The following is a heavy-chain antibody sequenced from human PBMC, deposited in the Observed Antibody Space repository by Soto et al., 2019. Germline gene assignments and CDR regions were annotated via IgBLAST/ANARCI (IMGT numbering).Heavy chain of an antibody. V-gene: IGHV3-23*01. Sequence: GGALRLSCAASEFTFSNYAMSWVRQAPGKGLEWVSAISYGGGTTYYADSVKGRFTISRDNSKNTLYLQMNSLRAEDTAVYYCAKNPGYFYDSTGYHFDYWGQGNLVTVSS. CDR2: ISYGGGTT. J-gene: IGHJ4*02. CDR1: EFTFSNYA. CDR3: AKNPGYFYDSTGYHFDY. D-gene: IGHD3-22*01.